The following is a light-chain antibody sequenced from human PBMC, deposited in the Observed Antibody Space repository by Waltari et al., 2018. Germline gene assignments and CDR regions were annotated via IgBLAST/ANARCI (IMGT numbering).Light chain of an antibody. J-gene: IGKJ2*01. CDR3: LQDYTYPYT. V-gene: IGKV1-6*01. CDR2: AAS. CDR1: QGIGTD. Sequence: AIQMTQSPSSLSASVGDRVTITCRASQGIGTDLGWYQQKPGKAPKLLSYAASSLQSGVPSRCSGSASGTDFTLTISSLQPEDFATYYGLQDYTYPYTFGQGTKLEIK.